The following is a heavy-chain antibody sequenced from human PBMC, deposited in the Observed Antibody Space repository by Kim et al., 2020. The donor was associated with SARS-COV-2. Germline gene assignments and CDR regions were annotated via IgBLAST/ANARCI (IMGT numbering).Heavy chain of an antibody. J-gene: IGHJ4*01. D-gene: IGHD2-15*01. V-gene: IGHV1-2*06. CDR3: AREGGWWGWATLHFDY. CDR1: GYTFTGYY. CDR2: INPNTGDT. Sequence: ASVKVSCKASGYTFTGYYMHWVRQAPGQGLEWMGRINPNTGDTDYAQNFQGRVTMTRDTSISTVHMELNRLKSDDTALYYCAREGGWWGWATLHFDYWG.